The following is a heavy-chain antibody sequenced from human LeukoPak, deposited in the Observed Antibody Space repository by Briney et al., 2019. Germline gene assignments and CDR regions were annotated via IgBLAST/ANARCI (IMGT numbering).Heavy chain of an antibody. D-gene: IGHD6-13*01. CDR2: INPSGGST. CDR3: ARDGAAAGTSFTRDAFDI. Sequence: ASVKVSFKASGYTFTSYYMHWVRQAPGQGLEWMGIINPSGGSTSYAQKFQGRVTMTRDTSTSTVYMELSSLRSEDTAVYYCARDGAAAGTSFTRDAFDIWGQGTMVTVSS. CDR1: GYTFTSYY. V-gene: IGHV1-46*01. J-gene: IGHJ3*02.